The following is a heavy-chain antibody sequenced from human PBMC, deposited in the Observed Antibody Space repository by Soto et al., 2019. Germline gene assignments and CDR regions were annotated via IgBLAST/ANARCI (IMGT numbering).Heavy chain of an antibody. V-gene: IGHV1-18*01. CDR2: ISAYNGKT. Sequence: QVQLVQSGGEVKKPGASVKLSCTASGYTFTSYGISWVRQAPGQGLEWMGWISAYNGKTKYAQNVQGRVTMTTATPTRTAYMDLRSLRSDDTAVYYCARGGDVNYYHGMDVWGQGTTVTVSS. D-gene: IGHD5-12*01. CDR3: ARGGDVNYYHGMDV. CDR1: GYTFTSYG. J-gene: IGHJ6*02.